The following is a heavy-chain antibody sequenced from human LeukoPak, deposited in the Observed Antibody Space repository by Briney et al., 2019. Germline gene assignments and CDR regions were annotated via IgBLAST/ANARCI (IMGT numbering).Heavy chain of an antibody. CDR3: ARRTGYSSGWFNQMYYYYYGMDV. CDR1: GGTFSSYA. V-gene: IGHV1-69*13. Sequence: SVKVSCKASGGTFSSYAISWVRQAPGQGLEWMGGIIPIFGTANYAQKFQGRVTITADESTSTAYMELSSLRSEDTAVYYCARRTGYSSGWFNQMYYYYYGMDVWGQGTTVTVSS. D-gene: IGHD6-19*01. CDR2: IIPIFGTA. J-gene: IGHJ6*02.